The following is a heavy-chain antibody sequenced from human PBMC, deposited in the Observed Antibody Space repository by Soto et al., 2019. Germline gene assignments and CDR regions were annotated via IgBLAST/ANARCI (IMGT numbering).Heavy chain of an antibody. J-gene: IGHJ3*02. CDR2: IYYSGST. CDR3: ARDIVGATVGAFDI. Sequence: SETLSLTCTVPGGSISSYYWSWIRQPPGKGLEWIGYIYYSGSTNYNPSLKSRVTISVDTSKNQFSLKLSSVTAADTAVYYCARDIVGATVGAFDIWGQGTMVTVSS. D-gene: IGHD1-26*01. V-gene: IGHV4-59*01. CDR1: GGSISSYY.